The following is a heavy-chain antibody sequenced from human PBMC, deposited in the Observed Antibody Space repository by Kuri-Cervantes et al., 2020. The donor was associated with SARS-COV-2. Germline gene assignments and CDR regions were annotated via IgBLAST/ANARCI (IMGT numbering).Heavy chain of an antibody. CDR2: IYYSGST. V-gene: IGHV4-59*01. CDR3: ARVPPLSVGYYYGMDV. CDR1: GGSISSYY. D-gene: IGHD1-26*01. Sequence: GSLRLSCTVSGGSISSYYWSWIRQPPGKGLEWIGYIYYSGSTNYNPSLKSRVTISVDTSKNQFSLKLSSVTAADTAVYYCARVPPLSVGYYYGMDVWGRGTTVTVSS. J-gene: IGHJ6*02.